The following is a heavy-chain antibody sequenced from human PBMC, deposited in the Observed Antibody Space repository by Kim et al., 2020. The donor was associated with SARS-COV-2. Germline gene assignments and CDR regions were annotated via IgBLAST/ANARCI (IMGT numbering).Heavy chain of an antibody. V-gene: IGHV4-34*01. CDR1: GGSFSGYY. Sequence: SETLSLTCAVYGGSFSGYYWSWIRQPPGKGLEWIGEINHSGSTNYNPSLKSRVTISVDTSKNQFSLKLSSVTAADTAVYYCARGGYCSSTSCYHPHYFD. CDR3: ARGGYCSSTSCYHPHYFD. D-gene: IGHD2-2*01. CDR2: INHSGST. J-gene: IGHJ4*01.